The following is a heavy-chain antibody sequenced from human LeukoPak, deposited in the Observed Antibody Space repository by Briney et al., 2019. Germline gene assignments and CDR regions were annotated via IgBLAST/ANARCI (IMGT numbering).Heavy chain of an antibody. J-gene: IGHJ3*02. Sequence: GESLKISCKGSGYSFTSYWIGWVRQMAEKGLEWMGIIYPGDSDTRYSPSFQGQVTISADKSINTACLQWSSLKASDTAMYYCARQPRSSIFGVVSTQSAFDIWGQGTMVAVSS. D-gene: IGHD3-3*01. V-gene: IGHV5-51*01. CDR2: IYPGDSDT. CDR1: GYSFTSYW. CDR3: ARQPRSSIFGVVSTQSAFDI.